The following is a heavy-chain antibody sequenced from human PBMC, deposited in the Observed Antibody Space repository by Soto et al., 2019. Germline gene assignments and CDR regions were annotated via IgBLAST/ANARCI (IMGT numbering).Heavy chain of an antibody. V-gene: IGHV4-31*03. Sequence: QVQLQESGPGLLKPSQTLSRTCTVSGGSISSGGYYWRWIRQHPGKGLEWFGYIYYSGSTYYNPSLRSRVSISVDTSKNQFSLKLSSVTAADTAVYYCARSPEATVTAFDYWGQGTLVTVSS. CDR2: IYYSGST. D-gene: IGHD4-17*01. CDR1: GGSISSGGYY. CDR3: ARSPEATVTAFDY. J-gene: IGHJ4*02.